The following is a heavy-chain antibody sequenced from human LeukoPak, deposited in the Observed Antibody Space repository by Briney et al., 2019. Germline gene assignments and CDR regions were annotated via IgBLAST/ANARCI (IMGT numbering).Heavy chain of an antibody. CDR1: GFSFSDHW. J-gene: IGHJ4*02. D-gene: IGHD6-19*01. V-gene: IGHV5-51*01. Sequence: GGSLRLSCVASGFSFSDHWMNWFRHAPGKGLEWMGIIYPGDSDTRYSPSFQGQVTISADKSISTAYLQWSSLKASDTAMYYCARISGWTGPYYFDYWGQGTLVTVSS. CDR2: IYPGDSDT. CDR3: ARISGWTGPYYFDY.